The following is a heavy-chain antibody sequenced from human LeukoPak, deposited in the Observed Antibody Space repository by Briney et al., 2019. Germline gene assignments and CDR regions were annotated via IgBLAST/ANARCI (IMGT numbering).Heavy chain of an antibody. CDR1: GYTFTGYY. CDR3: ARNTVSYYYYYMDV. Sequence: ASVKVSCKASGYTFTGYYMHWVRQAPGQGLEWMGWINPNSGGTNYAQKFQGRVTMTRDTSISTAYMELSRLRSDDTAVYYCARNTVSYYYYYMDVWGKGTTVTVSS. J-gene: IGHJ6*03. V-gene: IGHV1-2*02. CDR2: INPNSGGT.